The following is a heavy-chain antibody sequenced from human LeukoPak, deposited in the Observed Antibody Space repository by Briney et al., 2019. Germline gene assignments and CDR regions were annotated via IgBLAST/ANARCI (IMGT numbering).Heavy chain of an antibody. CDR1: GFTFSDYY. D-gene: IGHD2-8*02. Sequence: GGSLRLSCAASGFTFSDYYMSWIRQASGKGLEWVSYISGSSYTIYYADSVKGRFTISRDNAKNSLYLQLSSLRVEDTAVYYCARARGSCAGGRCYSEYWGQGTLVTVSS. J-gene: IGHJ4*02. CDR2: ISGSSYTI. V-gene: IGHV3-11*04. CDR3: ARARGSCAGGRCYSEY.